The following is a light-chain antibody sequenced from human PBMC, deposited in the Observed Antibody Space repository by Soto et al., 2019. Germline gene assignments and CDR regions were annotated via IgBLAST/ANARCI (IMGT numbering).Light chain of an antibody. Sequence: QSALTQPRSVSGSPGQSVTISCTGTSSDVGAYNYVSWYQQHPGKVPKLMIYDVSRRPSGVPDRFSGSKSGNTASLTISGLQADDEADYYCCSYAGSYTLVFGGGT. J-gene: IGLJ3*02. V-gene: IGLV2-11*01. CDR1: SSDVGAYNY. CDR2: DVS. CDR3: CSYAGSYTLV.